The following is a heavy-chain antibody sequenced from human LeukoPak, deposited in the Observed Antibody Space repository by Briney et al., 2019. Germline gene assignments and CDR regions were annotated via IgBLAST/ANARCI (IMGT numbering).Heavy chain of an antibody. CDR3: ARFTPQGYGWGGYNRFDP. V-gene: IGHV4-59*01. CDR1: GGSISSYY. CDR2: IYYSGSA. J-gene: IGHJ5*02. Sequence: SETLSLTCTVSGGSISSYYWNWIRQPPGKGLEWIGYIYYSGSANYNPSLKSRVTISVDTSRNQFSLNLTSVTAADAAVYYCARFTPQGYGWGGYNRFDPWGQGTLVTVSS. D-gene: IGHD3-16*01.